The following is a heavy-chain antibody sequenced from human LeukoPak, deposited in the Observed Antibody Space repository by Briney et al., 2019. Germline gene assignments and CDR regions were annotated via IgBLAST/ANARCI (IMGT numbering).Heavy chain of an antibody. CDR1: GYTFTSYG. CDR3: ARGGAVAGYDY. V-gene: IGHV1-18*01. J-gene: IGHJ4*02. Sequence: ASVKVSCKASGYTFTSYGISWVRQAPGQGLEWMGWISAYNGNTNYARKLQGRVTVTTDTSTNTAYMDLRSLISDDTAVYYCARGGAVAGYDYWGQGTLVTVSS. CDR2: ISAYNGNT. D-gene: IGHD6-19*01.